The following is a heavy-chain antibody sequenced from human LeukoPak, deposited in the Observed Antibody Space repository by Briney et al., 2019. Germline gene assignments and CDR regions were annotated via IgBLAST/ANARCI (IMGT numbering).Heavy chain of an antibody. J-gene: IGHJ3*02. CDR2: IYYSGST. CDR1: GGSLSSGGYY. CDR3: ARDEVDCSGGSCYYMGLGNAFDI. V-gene: IGHV4-31*03. D-gene: IGHD2-15*01. Sequence: SQTLSLTCTVSGGSLSSGGYYWSWLRQHPGKGLEWIGYIYYSGSTYYNPSLKSRVTISVDTSKNQFSLKLSSVTAADTAVYYCARDEVDCSGGSCYYMGLGNAFDIWGQGTMVTVSS.